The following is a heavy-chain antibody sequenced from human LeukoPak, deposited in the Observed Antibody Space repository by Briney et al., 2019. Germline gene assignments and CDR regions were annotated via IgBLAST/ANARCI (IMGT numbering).Heavy chain of an antibody. D-gene: IGHD3-9*01. V-gene: IGHV3-30*04. Sequence: SLRLACAASGFTFSSYAMHWVRQAPGKGLEWVAVISYDGSNKYYADSVKGRFSISRDNSKNTLHLKMNSLRAEDTAVYYCARSPRYFDWFFDYWGQGTLVTVSS. J-gene: IGHJ4*02. CDR3: ARSPRYFDWFFDY. CDR2: ISYDGSNK. CDR1: GFTFSSYA.